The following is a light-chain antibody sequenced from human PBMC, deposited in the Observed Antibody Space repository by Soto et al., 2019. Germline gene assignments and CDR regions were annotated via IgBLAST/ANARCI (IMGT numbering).Light chain of an antibody. V-gene: IGKV3-20*01. CDR3: QQFSSYPLT. Sequence: VLTQSPGTVPLSAEESATLSCRASQTVRNNYLAWYQQKPGQAPRLLIYDASSRATGIPDRFSGGGSGTDFPFSFSRLEPEDFAVYYCQQFSSYPLTFGGGTKVDIK. CDR1: QTVRNNY. CDR2: DAS. J-gene: IGKJ4*01.